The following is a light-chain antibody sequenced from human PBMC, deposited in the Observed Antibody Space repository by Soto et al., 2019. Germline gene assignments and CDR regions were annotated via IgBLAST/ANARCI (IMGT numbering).Light chain of an antibody. J-gene: IGKJ3*01. V-gene: IGKV1-27*01. CDR2: AAS. CDR3: QEYQSPQFT. Sequence: DIQMTQSPSSLSASVGDTVTITCRASQGISSSLAWYQQKAGKVPDLLIYAASTLQSGVPSHFSGSGSGTDFTLTISSLQHEDVEPYYCQEYQSPQFTLRHGTKVDI. CDR1: QGISSS.